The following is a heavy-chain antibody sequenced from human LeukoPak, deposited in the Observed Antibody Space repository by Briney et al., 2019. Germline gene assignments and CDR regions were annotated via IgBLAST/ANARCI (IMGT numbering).Heavy chain of an antibody. V-gene: IGHV4-38-2*02. D-gene: IGHD5-12*01. CDR2: IYHSGST. CDR1: GYSISSGYY. J-gene: IGHJ4*02. Sequence: KPPETLSLTCTVSGYSISSGYYWGWIRQPPGKGLEWIGSIYHSGSTYYNPSLKSRVTISVDTSKNQFSLKLSSVTAADTAVYYCARDKAVATDYFDYWGQGTLVTVSS. CDR3: ARDKAVATDYFDY.